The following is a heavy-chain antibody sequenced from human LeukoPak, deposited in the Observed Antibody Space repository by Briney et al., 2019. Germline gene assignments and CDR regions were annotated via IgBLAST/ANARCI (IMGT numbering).Heavy chain of an antibody. V-gene: IGHV3-23*01. CDR1: GFTFSTYG. Sequence: PGGSLRLSCAASGFTFSTYGMHWVRQAPGKGLEWVSAISGSGDITYYADSVKGRFTISRDNSKNTLYLHMNSLRAQDTAVYYCAKIPDIYAFDIWGQGTMVTVSS. CDR3: AKIPDIYAFDI. J-gene: IGHJ3*02. CDR2: ISGSGDIT. D-gene: IGHD3-9*01.